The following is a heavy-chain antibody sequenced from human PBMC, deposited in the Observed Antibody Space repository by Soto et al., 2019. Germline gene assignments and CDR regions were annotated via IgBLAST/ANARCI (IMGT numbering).Heavy chain of an antibody. CDR3: TRGVLA. Sequence: SETLSLTCSVSGGSVSSGGHSWSWIRQAPGKGLEWIGFISPSGRLAYNPSLKSRVSISVDTSKNQISLELSSVTAADTAVYYCTRGVLAWGPGTLVTVYS. V-gene: IGHV4-30-2*01. D-gene: IGHD2-8*01. CDR2: ISPSGRL. CDR1: GGSVSSGGHS. J-gene: IGHJ5*02.